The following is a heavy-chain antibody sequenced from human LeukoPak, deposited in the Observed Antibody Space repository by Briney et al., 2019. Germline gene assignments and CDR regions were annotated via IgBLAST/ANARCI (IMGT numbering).Heavy chain of an antibody. CDR2: ISAYNXNT. J-gene: IGHJ4*02. CDR3: ARGVASSGWSDY. Sequence: GASVKVSCKASGYTXTSXGISXVXXXXGXXXXXXXXISAYNXNTNXAQKLQGRVTMTTDTSTSTAYMELRSPRSDDTAVXYCARGVASSGWSDYWGQGTLVTVSS. V-gene: IGHV1-18*01. CDR1: GYTXTSXG. D-gene: IGHD6-19*01.